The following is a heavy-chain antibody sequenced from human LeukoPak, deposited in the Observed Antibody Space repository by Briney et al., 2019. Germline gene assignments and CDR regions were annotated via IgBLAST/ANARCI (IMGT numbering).Heavy chain of an antibody. CDR3: ARDMGNYYGMDV. D-gene: IGHD3-10*01. J-gene: IGHJ6*02. CDR1: GYTFTGYY. Sequence: SVKVSCKASGYTFTGYYMHWVRQAPGQGLEWMGRIIPILGIANYAQKFQGRVTITADKSTSTAYMELSSLRSEDTAVYYCARDMGNYYGMDVWGQGTTVTVSS. V-gene: IGHV1-69*04. CDR2: IIPILGIA.